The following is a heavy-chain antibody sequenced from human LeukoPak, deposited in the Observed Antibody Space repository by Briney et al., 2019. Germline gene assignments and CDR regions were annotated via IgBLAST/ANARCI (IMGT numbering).Heavy chain of an antibody. V-gene: IGHV1-69*13. CDR1: GGTYRSYA. D-gene: IGHD3-10*01. CDR2: IISLFGTA. Sequence: SVKVTCLASGGTYRSYAISWLGQAGGQGLEWVGGIISLFGTANYAQKFQGRVTITADESTSTAYMKLSSLRSEDTAVYYGARVSHRYYGSGSYPSTPFDYWGQGTLVTVSS. J-gene: IGHJ4*02. CDR3: ARVSHRYYGSGSYPSTPFDY.